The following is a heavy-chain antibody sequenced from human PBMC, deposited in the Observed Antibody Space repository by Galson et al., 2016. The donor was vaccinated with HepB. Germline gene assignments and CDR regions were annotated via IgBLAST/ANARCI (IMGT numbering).Heavy chain of an antibody. D-gene: IGHD3-3*01. Sequence: QSGAEVKKPGESLKISCKGSKYSFTNDWIGWVRQTPGKGLEWMGIIGPGDSAIRYRPSFQGQVILSGDKSISTAYLQWRSLKASDTAMYYCVRLSEVTVVGIFIKNGPADYWGQGTLVTVSS. CDR3: VRLSEVTVVGIFIKNGPADY. CDR1: KYSFTNDW. V-gene: IGHV5-51*01. CDR2: IGPGDSAI. J-gene: IGHJ4*02.